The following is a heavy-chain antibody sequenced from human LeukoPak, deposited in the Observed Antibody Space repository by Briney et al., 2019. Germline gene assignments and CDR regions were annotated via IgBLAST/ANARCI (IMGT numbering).Heavy chain of an antibody. CDR2: IYTSGST. Sequence: SETLSLTCTVSGGSISSYYWSWIRQPPGKGLEWIGRIYTSGSTNYNPSLKSRVTISVDTSKNQFSLKLSSVTAADTAVYYCAREGRTAAGIFYFAYWGQGTLVTVSS. CDR3: AREGRTAAGIFYFAY. V-gene: IGHV4-4*08. CDR1: GGSISSYY. J-gene: IGHJ4*02. D-gene: IGHD6-13*01.